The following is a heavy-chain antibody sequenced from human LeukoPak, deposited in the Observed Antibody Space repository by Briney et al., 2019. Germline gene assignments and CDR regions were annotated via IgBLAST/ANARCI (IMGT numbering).Heavy chain of an antibody. CDR3: ARGRSVGATQDNWFDP. V-gene: IGHV4-34*01. D-gene: IGHD1-26*01. CDR1: GGSFNGYY. Sequence: SETLSLTCAVYGGSFNGYYWSWIRQPPGKGLEWIGEINHSGSTNYNPSLKSRVTISVDTSKNQFSLKLSSVTAADTAVYYCARGRSVGATQDNWFDPWGQGTLVTVSS. CDR2: INHSGST. J-gene: IGHJ5*02.